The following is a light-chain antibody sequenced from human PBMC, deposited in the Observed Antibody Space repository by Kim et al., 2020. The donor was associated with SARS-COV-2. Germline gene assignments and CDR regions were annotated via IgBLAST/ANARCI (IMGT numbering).Light chain of an antibody. V-gene: IGLV2-14*04. J-gene: IGLJ3*02. CDR3: SSYTSSTTRV. Sequence: GQSITISCTGSNSDVGGYKSVSWYQQNPGKAPKLIIFDVGDRPSGVSDRFSASKSGNTASLTISGLQAEDEADYYCSSYTSSTTRVFGGGTQLTVL. CDR2: DVG. CDR1: NSDVGGYKS.